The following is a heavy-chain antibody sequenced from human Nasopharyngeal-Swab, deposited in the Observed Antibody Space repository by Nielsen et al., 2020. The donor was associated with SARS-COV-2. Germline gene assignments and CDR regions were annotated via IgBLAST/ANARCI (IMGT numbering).Heavy chain of an antibody. J-gene: IGHJ6*02. V-gene: IGHV3-21*01. D-gene: IGHD2-8*01. CDR2: ISSSSSYI. CDR3: ARDRVWYYYYYGMDV. Sequence: GESLKISCAASGFTFSSYSMNWVRQAPGKGLEWVSSISSSSSYIYYADSVKGRFTISRDNAKNSLYLQMNSLGAEDTAVYYCARDRVWYYYYYGMDVWGQGTTVTVSS. CDR1: GFTFSSYS.